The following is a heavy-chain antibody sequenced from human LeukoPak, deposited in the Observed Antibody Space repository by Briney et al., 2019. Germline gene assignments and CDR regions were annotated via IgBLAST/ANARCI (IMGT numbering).Heavy chain of an antibody. CDR2: IFPGDSHP. CDR1: GHSFINYW. CDR3: ARIAATWYGGS. V-gene: IGHV5-51*01. J-gene: IGHJ4*02. Sequence: GESLKISCKGPGHSFINYWIAWVRQLPGKGLEWIGIIFPGDSHPRYSTSFQGQVAISADMSIDTAYLQWSSLRASDTAMYYCARIAATWYGGSWGQGTLVFVSS. D-gene: IGHD1-26*01.